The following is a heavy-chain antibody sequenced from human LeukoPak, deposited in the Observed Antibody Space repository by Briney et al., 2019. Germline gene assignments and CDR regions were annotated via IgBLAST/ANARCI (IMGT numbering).Heavy chain of an antibody. CDR3: ARDLEYCSGGSCYRYFDY. D-gene: IGHD2-15*01. CDR2: INPSGGST. V-gene: IGHV1-46*01. CDR1: GYTFTSYY. Sequence: ASVKVSCKASGYTFTSYYMHWVRQAPGQGLEWMGIINPSGGSTSYAQKFQGRVTMTRDTSTSTAYMELSSLRSEDTAVYYCARDLEYCSGGSCYRYFDYWGQGTLVTVSS. J-gene: IGHJ4*02.